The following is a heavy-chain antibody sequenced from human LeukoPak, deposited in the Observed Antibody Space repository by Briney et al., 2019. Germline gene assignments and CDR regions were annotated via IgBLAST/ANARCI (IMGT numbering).Heavy chain of an antibody. CDR1: GFTFSNYW. D-gene: IGHD3-22*01. Sequence: GGSLRLSCAASGFTFSNYWMTWVRQAPGKGLEWVANIKEDGSEDDYVDSVKGRFTISRDNARNSLYLQMNSLRDEDTAVYFCARTLAARDTSAYIDYWGQGTLVTVSS. V-gene: IGHV3-7*01. J-gene: IGHJ4*02. CDR3: ARTLAARDTSAYIDY. CDR2: IKEDGSED.